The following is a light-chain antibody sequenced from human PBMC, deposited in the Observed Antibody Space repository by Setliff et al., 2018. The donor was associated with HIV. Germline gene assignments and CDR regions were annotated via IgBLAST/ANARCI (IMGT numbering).Light chain of an antibody. CDR1: SSDIGRYNL. CDR3: CSNTGSNTYV. J-gene: IGLJ1*01. Sequence: QSVLTQPASVSGSPGQSITISCTGTSSDIGRYNLVSWYQQYPGKAPKLMIYQATKRPSGVSNRFSGSKSGNTASLTISGLQAEDEADYYCCSNTGSNTYVFGT. V-gene: IGLV2-23*01. CDR2: QAT.